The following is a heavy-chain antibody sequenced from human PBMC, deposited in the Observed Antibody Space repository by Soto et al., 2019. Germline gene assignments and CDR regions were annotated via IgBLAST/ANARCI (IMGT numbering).Heavy chain of an antibody. V-gene: IGHV3-23*01. Sequence: DVQLLESGGDLAQPGGSLRLSCEASGFTFNNYAIAWVRQAPGKGLEWVSGITSSGAAYYADSVKGRFTISRDNSKNTLYLQMNSLRAEDTAVYYCAKGESSVSAWDFDPWGQGTLVTVSS. D-gene: IGHD3-22*01. CDR3: AKGESSVSAWDFDP. J-gene: IGHJ5*02. CDR1: GFTFNNYA. CDR2: ITSSGAA.